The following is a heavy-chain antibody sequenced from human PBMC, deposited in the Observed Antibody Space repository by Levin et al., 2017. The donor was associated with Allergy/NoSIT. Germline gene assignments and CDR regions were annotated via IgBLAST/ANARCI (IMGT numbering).Heavy chain of an antibody. J-gene: IGHJ4*02. CDR1: GFTFSSYS. CDR3: ARSLYYYDSGGPSH. D-gene: IGHD3-22*01. V-gene: IGHV3-48*01. Sequence: GESLKISCAASGFTFSSYSMNWVRQAPGKGLEWVSYISSSSSTIYYADSVKGRFTISRDNAKNSLYLQMNSLRAEDTAVYYCARSLYYYDSGGPSHWGQGTLVTVSS. CDR2: ISSSSSTI.